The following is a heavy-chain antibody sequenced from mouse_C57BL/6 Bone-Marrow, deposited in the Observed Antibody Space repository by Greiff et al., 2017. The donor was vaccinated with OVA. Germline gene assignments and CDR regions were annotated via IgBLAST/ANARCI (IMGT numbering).Heavy chain of an antibody. J-gene: IGHJ1*03. CDR3: TRVGGLRRKGYWYCDV. D-gene: IGHD2-4*01. CDR2: ISSGGDYI. Sequence: EVKLMESGEGLVKPGGSLKLSCAASGFTFSSYAMSWVRQTPEKRLEWVAYISSGGDYIYYAATVKGRFPISRDNARNTLYLQMSSLKSEDTAMYYCTRVGGLRRKGYWYCDVWGTGTTVTVSS. CDR1: GFTFSSYA. V-gene: IGHV5-9-1*02.